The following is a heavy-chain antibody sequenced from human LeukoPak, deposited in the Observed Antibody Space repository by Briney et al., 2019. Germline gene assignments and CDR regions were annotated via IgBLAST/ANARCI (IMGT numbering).Heavy chain of an antibody. CDR1: GFTFSSYW. Sequence: QSGGSLRLSCAASGFTFSSYWMTWVRQAPGKGLEWVANIKQDGCEKYYVDSAKGRFTISRDNAKNSLYLQMNSLRDEDTAIYYCVRGKGNDYWGQGTLVTVSS. CDR3: VRGKGNDY. D-gene: IGHD4-23*01. CDR2: IKQDGCEK. J-gene: IGHJ4*02. V-gene: IGHV3-7*01.